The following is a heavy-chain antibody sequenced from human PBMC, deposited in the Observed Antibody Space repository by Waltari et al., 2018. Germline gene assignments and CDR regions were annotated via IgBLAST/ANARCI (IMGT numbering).Heavy chain of an antibody. CDR2: IYYTGST. V-gene: IGHV4-59*01. J-gene: IGHJ5*02. CDR3: ARGGGGDWEWFDP. CDR1: GGSISGFY. Sequence: QVQLQESGPSLLKPSETLSLICTVSGGSISGFYWSWVRQPPGKGLDWIGYIYYTGSTNFNRSRRSRVTMSVDTSKNQFSLKLRSVTAADTAFDYCARGGGGDWEWFDPWGQGTLVTVSS. D-gene: IGHD2-21*02.